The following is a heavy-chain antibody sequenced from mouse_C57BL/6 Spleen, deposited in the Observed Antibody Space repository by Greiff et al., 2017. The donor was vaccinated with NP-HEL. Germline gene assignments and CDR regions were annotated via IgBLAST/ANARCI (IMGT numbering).Heavy chain of an antibody. Sequence: QVHVKQPGAELVKPGASVKMSCKASGYTFTSYWITWVKQRPGQGLEWIGDIYPGSGSTNYNEKFKSKATLTVDTSSSTAYMQLSSLTSEDSAVYYCARRGGRFPFDYWGQGTTLTVSS. V-gene: IGHV1-55*01. J-gene: IGHJ2*01. CDR1: GYTFTSYW. D-gene: IGHD1-1*01. CDR2: IYPGSGST. CDR3: ARRGGRFPFDY.